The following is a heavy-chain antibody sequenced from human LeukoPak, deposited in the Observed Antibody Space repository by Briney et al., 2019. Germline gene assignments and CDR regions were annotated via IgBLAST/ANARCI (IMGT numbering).Heavy chain of an antibody. CDR1: GGSISSGDYY. Sequence: RASETLSLTCTVSGGSISSGDYYWSWIRQPPGKGLEWIGEINHSGSTNYNPSLKSRVTISVDTSKNQFSLKLSSVTAADTAVYYCATYDFWSGPCYWGQGTLVTVSS. CDR3: ATYDFWSGPCY. D-gene: IGHD3-3*01. J-gene: IGHJ4*02. CDR2: INHSGST. V-gene: IGHV4-39*07.